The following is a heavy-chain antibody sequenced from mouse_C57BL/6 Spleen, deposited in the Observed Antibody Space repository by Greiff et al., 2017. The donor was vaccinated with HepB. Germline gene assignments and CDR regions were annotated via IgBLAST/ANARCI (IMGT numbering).Heavy chain of an antibody. D-gene: IGHD1-1*02. CDR3: AGNYALDY. CDR2: IDPSDSYT. Sequence: QVQLQQPGAELVKPGASVKLSCKASGYTFTSYWMQWVKQRPGQGLEWIGEIDPSDSYTNYNQKFKGKSTLTVDKSSSTAYMQLSSLTSEDSAVCDGAGNYALDYWGQGTSVTVSS. CDR1: GYTFTSYW. J-gene: IGHJ4*01. V-gene: IGHV1-50*01.